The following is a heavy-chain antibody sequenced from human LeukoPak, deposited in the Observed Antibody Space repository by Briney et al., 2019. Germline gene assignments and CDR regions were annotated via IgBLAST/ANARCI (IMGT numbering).Heavy chain of an antibody. J-gene: IGHJ6*02. CDR2: MNQDGSEK. CDR3: ARDGAMIRYGGQDV. V-gene: IGHV3-7*01. D-gene: IGHD3-16*01. Sequence: GGSLRLSCAASGFTFSDYWMSWVRQAPGKGLEWVANMNQDGSEKCYVDSLRGRFTISGDNARNLLFLDMNNLRVEDTAVYYCARDGAMIRYGGQDVWGQGTTVTV. CDR1: GFTFSDYW.